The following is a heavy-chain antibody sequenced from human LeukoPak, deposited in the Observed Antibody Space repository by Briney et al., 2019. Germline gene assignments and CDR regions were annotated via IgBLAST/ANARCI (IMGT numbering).Heavy chain of an antibody. V-gene: IGHV4-39*01. J-gene: IGHJ4*02. CDR2: IYYSGST. D-gene: IGHD1-7*01. CDR3: ARQLRTGTSRPCDY. Sequence: SETLSLTCTISGGSISSSSYYWGWIRQPPGKGLEWIGSIYYSGSTYYNPSLKSRVTISVDTSNNQFSLKLSSVTAADTAVYYCARQLRTGTSRPCDYWGQGTLVTVSS. CDR1: GGSISSSSYY.